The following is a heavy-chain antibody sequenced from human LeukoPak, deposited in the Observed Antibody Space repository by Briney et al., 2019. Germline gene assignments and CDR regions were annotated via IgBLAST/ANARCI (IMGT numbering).Heavy chain of an antibody. Sequence: PGRSLRLSWAASGFSFKDTGMHWVRQAPGKGREWVGRIKSKTDGGTTDYAAPVKGRFTISRADSKHTLYLQMNSLTTEDTAVYYCTTVGNMGLFPVDWGQGTLVTVSS. CDR1: GFSFKDTG. J-gene: IGHJ4*02. D-gene: IGHD2/OR15-2a*01. V-gene: IGHV3-15*07. CDR2: IKSKTDGGTT. CDR3: TTVGNMGLFPVD.